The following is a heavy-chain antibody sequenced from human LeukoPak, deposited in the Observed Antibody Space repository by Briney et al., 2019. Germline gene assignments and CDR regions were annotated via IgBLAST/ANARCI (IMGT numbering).Heavy chain of an antibody. CDR3: ARDGSYFIEGNWFDP. V-gene: IGHV1-2*06. J-gene: IGHJ5*02. CDR2: INPNSGGT. Sequence: GASVKASCKASGYTFTGYYMHWVRQAPGQGLEWMGRINPNSGGTNYAQKFQGRVTMTRDTSISTAYMELSRLRSDDTAVYYCARDGSYFIEGNWFDPWGQGTLVTVSS. CDR1: GYTFTGYY. D-gene: IGHD1-26*01.